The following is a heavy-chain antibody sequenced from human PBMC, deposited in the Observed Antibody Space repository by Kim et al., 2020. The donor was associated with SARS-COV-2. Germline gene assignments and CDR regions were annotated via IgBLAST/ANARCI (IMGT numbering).Heavy chain of an antibody. D-gene: IGHD2-15*01. CDR2: GGAT. Sequence: GGATYYADTVKGRYTIARDTSKNTLYLQMNSLRAEDTAVYYCAKGFTPDYWGQGTLVTVSS. CDR3: AKGFTPDY. J-gene: IGHJ4*02. V-gene: IGHV3-23*01.